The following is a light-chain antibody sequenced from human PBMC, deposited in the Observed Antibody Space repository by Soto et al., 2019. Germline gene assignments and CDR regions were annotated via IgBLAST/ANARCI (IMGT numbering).Light chain of an antibody. CDR1: QSVSRN. CDR2: DAS. V-gene: IGKV3-11*01. J-gene: IGKJ4*01. Sequence: EIVLTQSPATLSLSPGERANLSCRASQSVSRNLAWYQQRPGQAPRLLIYDASNRATGIPARFSGSGSGTDFTLTISSLEPEDFAVYYCQQRSNWPPLSFGGGTKVEIK. CDR3: QQRSNWPPLS.